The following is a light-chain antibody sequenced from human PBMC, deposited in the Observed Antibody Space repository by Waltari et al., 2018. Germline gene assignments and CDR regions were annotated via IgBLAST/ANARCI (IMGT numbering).Light chain of an antibody. CDR3: QQYVSSPPGVT. V-gene: IGKV3-20*01. CDR1: QTVSRNH. CDR2: AAS. J-gene: IGKJ3*01. Sequence: EIVLTQSPGTLSLSPGARTTLSCRASQTVSRNHLAWYQQKPGQAPRLLIYAASSRPPGIPDRFSGSGSGTEFTLTISRLEPEDFAVYYCQQYVSSPPGVTFGPGTKVDIK.